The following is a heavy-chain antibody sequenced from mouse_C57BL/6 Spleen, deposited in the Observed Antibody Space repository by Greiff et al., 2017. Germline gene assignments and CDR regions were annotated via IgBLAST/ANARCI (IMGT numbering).Heavy chain of an antibody. CDR1: GYSITSDY. V-gene: IGHV3-8*01. D-gene: IGHD2-2*01. CDR2: ISYSGST. J-gene: IGHJ4*01. Sequence: VQLQQSGPGLAKPSQTLSLTCSVTGYSITSDYWNWIRKFPGNKLEYMGYISYSGSTYYNPSLKSRISITRDTSKNQYYLQLNSVTTEDTATYYCARYRDYGYDGDYAMDYWGQGTSVTVSS. CDR3: ARYRDYGYDGDYAMDY.